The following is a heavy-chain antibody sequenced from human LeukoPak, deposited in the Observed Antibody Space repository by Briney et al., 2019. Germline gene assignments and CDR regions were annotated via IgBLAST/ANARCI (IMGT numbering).Heavy chain of an antibody. V-gene: IGHV5-51*01. J-gene: IGHJ4*02. D-gene: IGHD1-26*01. CDR3: ATATAGTYYWNFDY. CDR1: GYSITNYW. CDR2: MYPGNSDT. Sequence: GESLKVSCKGSGYSITNYWIGWVRQMPGKGLEWMGIMYPGNSDTRYRPSFQGQVTISADKSISTAYLQWSSLQASDTAMYYCATATAGTYYWNFDYWGQGTLVTVSS.